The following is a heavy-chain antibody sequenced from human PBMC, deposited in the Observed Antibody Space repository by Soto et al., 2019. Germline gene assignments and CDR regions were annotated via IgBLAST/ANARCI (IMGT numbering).Heavy chain of an antibody. CDR1: GFTFGDYA. CDR2: IRSKAYGGTT. J-gene: IGHJ4*02. CDR3: TRDSDPGDITILDY. D-gene: IGHD3-10*01. Sequence: GGSLRLSCTASGFTFGDYAMSWFRQAPGKGLEWVGFIRSKAYGGTTEYAASVKGRFTISRDDSKSIAYLQMNSLKTEDTAVYYCTRDSDPGDITILDYWGQGTLVTVSS. V-gene: IGHV3-49*03.